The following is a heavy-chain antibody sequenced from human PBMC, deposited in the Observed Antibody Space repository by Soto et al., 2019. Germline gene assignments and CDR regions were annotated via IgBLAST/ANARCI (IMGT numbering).Heavy chain of an antibody. J-gene: IGHJ6*02. V-gene: IGHV3-21*01. Sequence: PGGSQRLSCAASGFTFSSYSMNWVRQAPGKGLEWVSSISSSSSYIYYADSVKGRFTISRDNAKNSLYLQMNSLRAEDTAVYYCARDYEVTVDFWSGYPRPNYYGMDVWGQGTTVTVSS. CDR3: ARDYEVTVDFWSGYPRPNYYGMDV. CDR1: GFTFSSYS. CDR2: ISSSSSYI. D-gene: IGHD3-3*01.